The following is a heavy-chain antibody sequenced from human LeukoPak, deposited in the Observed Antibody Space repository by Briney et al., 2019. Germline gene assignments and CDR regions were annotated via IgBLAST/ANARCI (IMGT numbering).Heavy chain of an antibody. V-gene: IGHV3-66*02. CDR3: ASGPPPSTGTTSYYYGMDV. CDR1: GFTVSSNY. D-gene: IGHD1-7*01. J-gene: IGHJ6*02. CDR2: IYSGGST. Sequence: GGSLRPSCAASGFTVSSNYMSWVRQAPGKGLEWVSVIYSGGSTYYADSVKGRFTISRDNSKNTLYLQMNSLRAEDTAVYYCASGPPPSTGTTSYYYGMDVWGQGTTVTVSS.